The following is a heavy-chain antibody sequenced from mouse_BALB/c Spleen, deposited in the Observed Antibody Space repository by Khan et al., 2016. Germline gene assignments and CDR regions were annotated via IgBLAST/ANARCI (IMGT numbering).Heavy chain of an antibody. Sequence: QIQLVQSGPELKKPGETVKISCKASGYTFTNYGMNWVKQAPGKGLKWMGWINTNTGEPTYAEAFKGRFAFSLETSASTAYLQINNLKNDDTATYFCAEDYYGSNWFAYWGQGTLVTVSA. D-gene: IGHD1-1*01. CDR3: AEDYYGSNWFAY. J-gene: IGHJ3*01. V-gene: IGHV9-3*02. CDR2: INTNTGEP. CDR1: GYTFTNYG.